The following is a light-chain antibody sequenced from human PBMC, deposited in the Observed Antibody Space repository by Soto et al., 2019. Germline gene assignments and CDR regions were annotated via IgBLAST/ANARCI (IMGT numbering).Light chain of an antibody. CDR1: QTVSSS. CDR2: GAS. Sequence: EIVMTQSPATLSMSPGERATLSCRTSQTVSSSLAWYQQKPGQAPRLLIYGASTRATGFPARFSGSGSGTEFTLTISSLQSEDFAVYYCQQYNNWPFTFGPGTKVDIK. V-gene: IGKV3-15*01. CDR3: QQYNNWPFT. J-gene: IGKJ3*01.